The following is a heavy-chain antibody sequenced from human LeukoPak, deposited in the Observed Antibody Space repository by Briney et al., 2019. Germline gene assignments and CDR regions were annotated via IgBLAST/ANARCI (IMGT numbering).Heavy chain of an antibody. CDR2: ISAYNGNT. CDR1: GYTFTSYG. J-gene: IGHJ5*02. V-gene: IGHV1-18*01. CDR3: ARDITIFGVVIRNWFDP. D-gene: IGHD3-3*01. Sequence: ASVTVSCKASGYTFTSYGISWVRQAPGQGLEWMGWISAYNGNTNYAQKLQGRVTMTTDTSTSTAYMELRSLRSDDTAVYYCARDITIFGVVIRNWFDPWGQGTLVTVSS.